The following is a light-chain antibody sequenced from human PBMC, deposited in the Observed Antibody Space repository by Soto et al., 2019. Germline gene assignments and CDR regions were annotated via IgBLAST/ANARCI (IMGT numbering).Light chain of an antibody. V-gene: IGKV3-15*01. CDR2: GAS. CDR1: QSVSSN. Sequence: EIVMTQSPATLSVSPGERATLSCRASQSVSSNLAWYQQKPGQAPRLLIYGASTRATGIPARFSGSGSGTEFTLTISSLQSEDFAVYYCQQYNNWPRTFGQGTYVEIK. J-gene: IGKJ1*01. CDR3: QQYNNWPRT.